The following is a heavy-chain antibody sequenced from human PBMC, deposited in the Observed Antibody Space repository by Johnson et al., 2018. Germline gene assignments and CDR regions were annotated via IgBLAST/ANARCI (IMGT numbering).Heavy chain of an antibody. CDR1: GGTFSSCA. CDR2: ILPIFGTG. Sequence: QVQLVESGADVKKPGSSMKVSCKASGGTFSSCAISWVRQAPGQGLEWMGGILPIFGTGTYAQKFQGRVTIRSDKSTRTAYMELSSLRSEDTAVYYCARVEGVGDAFDIWGQGTMVTVSS. D-gene: IGHD1-26*01. V-gene: IGHV1-69*06. J-gene: IGHJ3*02. CDR3: ARVEGVGDAFDI.